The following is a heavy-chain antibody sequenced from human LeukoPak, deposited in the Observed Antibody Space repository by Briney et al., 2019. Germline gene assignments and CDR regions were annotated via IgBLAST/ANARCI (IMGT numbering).Heavy chain of an antibody. Sequence: PGGSLRLSCAASGFTFSSYWMSWVRQAPGKGLECVANINQDGSEKNYVDSVKGRFTISRDNAKNSLYLQMNSLRAEDTAVYFCLTVFGADYWGQGTLVTVSS. CDR3: LTVFGADY. V-gene: IGHV3-7*01. CDR1: GFTFSSYW. J-gene: IGHJ4*02. CDR2: INQDGSEK. D-gene: IGHD3-3*01.